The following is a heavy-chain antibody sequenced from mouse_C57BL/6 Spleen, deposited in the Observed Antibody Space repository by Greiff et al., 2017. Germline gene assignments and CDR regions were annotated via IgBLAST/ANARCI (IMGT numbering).Heavy chain of an antibody. CDR2: IHPNSGST. CDR3: ARVYGSYYFDY. J-gene: IGHJ2*01. V-gene: IGHV1-64*01. Sequence: IHPNSGSTNYNEKFKSKATLTVDKSSSTAYMQLSSLTSEDSAVYYCARVYGSYYFDYWGQGTTLTVSS. D-gene: IGHD1-1*01.